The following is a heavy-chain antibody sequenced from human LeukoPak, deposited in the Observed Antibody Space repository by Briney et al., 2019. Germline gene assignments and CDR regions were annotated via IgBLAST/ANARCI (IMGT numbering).Heavy chain of an antibody. CDR3: ARDLGYFDY. V-gene: IGHV3-33*08. Sequence: GGSLRLSCAASGFTFSSYSMNWVRQAPGKGPEWVALIYYDGSQRKYVDSVKGRFTISRDNSKNAVYLEINNLRAEDTAVYYCARDLGYFDYWGQGTLVTVSS. CDR1: GFTFSSYS. CDR2: IYYDGSQR. J-gene: IGHJ4*02. D-gene: IGHD7-27*01.